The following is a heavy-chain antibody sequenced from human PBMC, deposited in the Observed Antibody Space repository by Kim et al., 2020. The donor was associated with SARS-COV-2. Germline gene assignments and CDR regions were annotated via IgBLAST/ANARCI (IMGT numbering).Heavy chain of an antibody. D-gene: IGHD3-3*01. Sequence: DSVKGRFTISRDNAKNSLYLQMNSLRAEDTALYYCAKDGYDFWSGPNIDYWGQGTLVTVSS. CDR3: AKDGYDFWSGPNIDY. V-gene: IGHV3-9*01. J-gene: IGHJ4*02.